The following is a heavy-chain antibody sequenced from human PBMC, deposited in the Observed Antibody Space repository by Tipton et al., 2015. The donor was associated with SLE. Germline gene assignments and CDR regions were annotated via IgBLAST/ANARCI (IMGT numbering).Heavy chain of an antibody. CDR3: ARDGGPWTWFDP. CDR2: IYYSGST. Sequence: TLSLTCTVSGGSISSYYWSWIRQPPGKGLEWIGYIYYSGSTNYNPSLKSRVTISVDTSENQFSLKLSSVTAADTAVYYCARDGGPWTWFDPWGQGTLVTVSS. J-gene: IGHJ5*02. CDR1: GGSISSYY. V-gene: IGHV4-59*01. D-gene: IGHD3-16*01.